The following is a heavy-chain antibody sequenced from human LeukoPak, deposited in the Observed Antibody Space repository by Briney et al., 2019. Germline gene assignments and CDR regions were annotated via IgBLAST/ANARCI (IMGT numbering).Heavy chain of an antibody. J-gene: IGHJ4*02. CDR3: ARHQKGGYSYGPPFY. Sequence: GSLRLSCAASGFTFSDSSMSWIRQPPGKGLEWIGSIYYSGSTYYNPSLKSRVTISVDTSKNQFSLKLSSVTAADTAVYYCARHQKGGYSYGPPFYWGQGTLVTVSS. CDR2: IYYSGST. CDR1: GFTFSDSS. V-gene: IGHV4-39*01. D-gene: IGHD5-18*01.